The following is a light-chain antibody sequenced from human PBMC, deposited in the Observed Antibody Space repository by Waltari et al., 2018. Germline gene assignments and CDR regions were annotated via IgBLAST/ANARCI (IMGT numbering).Light chain of an antibody. Sequence: HSALTQPASVSGSPGQSITISCSGTNNDVGNKYHFSWYQQHPGTVPKLIIYEVSERPSGVSDRFSGSKSGNTASLTISGLQPDDEADYYCFSYTRSITFVFGGGTKLTVL. CDR1: NNDVGNKYH. V-gene: IGLV2-23*02. CDR2: EVS. J-gene: IGLJ2*01. CDR3: FSYTRSITFV.